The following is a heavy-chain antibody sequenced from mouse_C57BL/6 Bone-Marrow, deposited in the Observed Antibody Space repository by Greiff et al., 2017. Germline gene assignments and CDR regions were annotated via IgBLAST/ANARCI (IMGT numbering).Heavy chain of an antibody. V-gene: IGHV1-62-2*01. CDR3: ARHCYNDYDGFDY. J-gene: IGHJ2*01. CDR2: FHPCSGST. Sequence: QVQLQQSGAELVKPGASVKLSCKASGYNFTDYTIHWVKQRPGQGLEWIGRFHPCSGSTKYNEKFKDKATLTADKSSSTVYMELSRLTSDDSAVXFCARHCYNDYDGFDYWGQGTTLTVSS. CDR1: GYNFTDYT. D-gene: IGHD2-4*01.